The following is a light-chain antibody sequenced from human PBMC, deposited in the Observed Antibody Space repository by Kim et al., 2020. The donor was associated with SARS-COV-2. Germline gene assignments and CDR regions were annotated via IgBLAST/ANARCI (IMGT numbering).Light chain of an antibody. Sequence: DIQMTQSPSSVSASVGDRVTITCRASQGVSSRLAWYQQKAGRAPKLLIYGASSLQSGVPSRFGGSGSGTDFTLTISSLQPEDFATYFCQQANSFPFTFGPGTKVDIK. CDR3: QQANSFPFT. V-gene: IGKV1-12*02. CDR1: QGVSSR. CDR2: GAS. J-gene: IGKJ3*01.